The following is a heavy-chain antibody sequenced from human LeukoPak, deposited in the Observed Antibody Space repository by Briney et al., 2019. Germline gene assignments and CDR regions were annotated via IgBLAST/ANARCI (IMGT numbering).Heavy chain of an antibody. CDR2: ISYDGSNK. CDR3: ANLYGDYGYFDL. CDR1: GFTFSSYG. Sequence: GGSLRLSCAASGFTFSSYGMHWVRQAPGKGLEWVAVISYDGSNKYYADSVKGRFTISRDNSKNTLYLQMNSLRAEDTAVYYCANLYGDYGYFDLWGRGTLVTVSS. V-gene: IGHV3-30*18. D-gene: IGHD4-17*01. J-gene: IGHJ2*01.